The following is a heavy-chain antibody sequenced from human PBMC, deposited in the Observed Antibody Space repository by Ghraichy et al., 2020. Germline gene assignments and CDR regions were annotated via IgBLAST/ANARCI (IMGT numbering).Heavy chain of an antibody. CDR2: INTNTGNP. Sequence: ASVKVSCKASGYTFTSYAMNWVRQAPGQGLEWMGWINTNTGNPTYAQGFTGRFVFSLDTSVSTAYLQISSLKAEDTAVYYCARGSWDTYYDFWSGYYIDPTRSHRYYYYYYGMDVWGQGTTVTVSS. CDR3: ARGSWDTYYDFWSGYYIDPTRSHRYYYYYYGMDV. CDR1: GYTFTSYA. V-gene: IGHV7-4-1*02. D-gene: IGHD3-3*01. J-gene: IGHJ6*02.